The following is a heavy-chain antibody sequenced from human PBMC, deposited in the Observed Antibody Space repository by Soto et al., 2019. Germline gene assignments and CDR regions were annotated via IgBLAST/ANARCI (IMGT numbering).Heavy chain of an antibody. Sequence: QLQLVQSGAEVKRPGASVRVSCKASGNTLTGHFLHWVRQARGQGLEWMGWLNSNSGGTKIAQKFQGRLAMTRDRSITTAYMELSRLRSDDTAVYYCATSPGWLGEGSGGLDVWGLGATVTVSS. V-gene: IGHV1-2*02. CDR3: ATSPGWLGEGSGGLDV. CDR1: GNTLTGHF. J-gene: IGHJ6*02. CDR2: LNSNSGGT. D-gene: IGHD3-10*01.